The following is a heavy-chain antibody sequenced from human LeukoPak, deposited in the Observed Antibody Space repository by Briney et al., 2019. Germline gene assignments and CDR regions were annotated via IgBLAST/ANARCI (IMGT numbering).Heavy chain of an antibody. CDR2: INAGNGNT. CDR3: ARDLSGSGSYPDY. D-gene: IGHD3-10*01. Sequence: ASVKVSCKASGYTFTSCAMHWVRQAPGQRLEWMGWINAGNGNTKYSQKFQGRVTITRDTSASTAYMELSSLRSEDTAVYYCARDLSGSGSYPDYWGQGTLFTVSS. CDR1: GYTFTSCA. J-gene: IGHJ4*02. V-gene: IGHV1-3*01.